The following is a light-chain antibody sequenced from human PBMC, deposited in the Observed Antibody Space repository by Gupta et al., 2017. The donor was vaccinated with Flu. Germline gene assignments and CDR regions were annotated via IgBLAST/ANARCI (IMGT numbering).Light chain of an antibody. CDR2: EVY. CDR1: SSDVGGFNL. CDR3: SSYAGGMTLV. V-gene: IGLV2-23*02. Sequence: QSVLTQSPSMSASPGQSISTFRTGTSSDVGGFNLVSWYQHHPGKAPKLMIFEVYKRPSGVSNRFSGSRSGSVASLTISGLQAEDEADYYCSSYAGGMTLVFGGGTKVTVL. J-gene: IGLJ2*01.